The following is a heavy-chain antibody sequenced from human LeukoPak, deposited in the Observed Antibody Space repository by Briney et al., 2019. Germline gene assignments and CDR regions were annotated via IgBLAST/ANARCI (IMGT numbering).Heavy chain of an antibody. CDR2: INHSGST. D-gene: IGHD5-18*01. V-gene: IGHV4-34*01. CDR3: ARIGYSYGYYYYYYMDV. CDR1: GGSFSGYY. Sequence: PSETLSLACAVYGGSFSGYYWSWLRQPPGKGLEWIGEINHSGSTNYNPSLKSRVTISVDTSKNQFSLKLSSVTAADTAVYYCARIGYSYGYYYYYYMDVWGKGTTVTISS. J-gene: IGHJ6*03.